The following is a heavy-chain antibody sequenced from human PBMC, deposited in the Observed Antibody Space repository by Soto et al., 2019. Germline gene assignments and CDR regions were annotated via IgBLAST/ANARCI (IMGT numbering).Heavy chain of an antibody. D-gene: IGHD2-2*01. V-gene: IGHV3-48*01. CDR2: ITSSSVTM. J-gene: IGHJ4*02. Sequence: PGXSLILSCAASGFTFSTHSMNWVRQAPGKGLEWISYITSSSVTMYADSVKGRFTISRDNAKNSLYLQMNSLRAEDTAVYFCVGEVGFQLIYWGQGTLVTVSS. CDR1: GFTFSTHS. CDR3: VGEVGFQLIY.